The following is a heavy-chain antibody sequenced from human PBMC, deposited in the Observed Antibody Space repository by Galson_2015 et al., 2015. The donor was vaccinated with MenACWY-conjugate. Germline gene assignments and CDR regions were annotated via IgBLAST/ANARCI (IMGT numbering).Heavy chain of an antibody. Sequence: TLSLTCAVSGGPISSDTYYWGWIRQPPGTGLEWIGNLFYTGGIYYNPSLKSRVTISVDRSKNQFSLKLNSVTAADTAVYYCAGDGKYYDDSPPDYWGQGTLVTVSS. D-gene: IGHD3-22*01. CDR1: GGPISSDTYY. CDR3: AGDGKYYDDSPPDY. V-gene: IGHV4-39*07. J-gene: IGHJ4*02. CDR2: LFYTGGI.